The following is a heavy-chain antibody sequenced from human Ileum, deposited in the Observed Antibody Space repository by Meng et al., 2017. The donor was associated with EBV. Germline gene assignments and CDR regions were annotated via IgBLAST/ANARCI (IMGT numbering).Heavy chain of an antibody. CDR2: INHNGGT. D-gene: IGHD2-8*02. CDR3: ARGGGVLTPLDY. CDR1: GGSFSDYF. Sequence: QGQLQQWGAGLLQPSETLSLTCAVYGGSFSDYFWSWIRQPPGKGLEWIGEINHNGGTNYNPSLNPSLKSRVTISVDTSKNQFSLKLSSVTAADTAVYYCARGGGVLTPLDYWGQGTLVTVSS. J-gene: IGHJ4*02. V-gene: IGHV4-34*01.